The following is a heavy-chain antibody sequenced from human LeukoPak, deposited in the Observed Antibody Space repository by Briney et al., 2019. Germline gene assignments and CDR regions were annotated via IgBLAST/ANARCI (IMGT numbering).Heavy chain of an antibody. D-gene: IGHD2-15*01. CDR1: GFTFSSYG. CDR3: AKFHCSGGSCYESGLPYFDY. CDR2: ISYDGSNK. J-gene: IGHJ4*02. Sequence: PGRSLRLSCAASGFTFSSYGMHWVRQAPGKGLEWVAVISYDGSNKYYADSVKGRFTISRDNSKNTLYLQMNSLRAEDTAVYYCAKFHCSGGSCYESGLPYFDYWGQGTLVTVSS. V-gene: IGHV3-30*18.